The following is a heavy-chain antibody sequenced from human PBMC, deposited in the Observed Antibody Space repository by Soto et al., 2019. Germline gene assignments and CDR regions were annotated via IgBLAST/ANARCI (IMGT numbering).Heavy chain of an antibody. J-gene: IGHJ3*02. CDR3: AKVRGDVVVVAATTDAFDI. CDR2: ISGSGGST. CDR1: GFTFSSYA. D-gene: IGHD2-15*01. Sequence: GGSLRLSCAASGFTFSSYAMSWVRQAPGKGLEWVSAISGSGGSTYYADSVKGRFTISRDNSKNTLYLQMNSLRAEDTAVYYCAKVRGDVVVVAATTDAFDIWGQGTMVTVSS. V-gene: IGHV3-23*01.